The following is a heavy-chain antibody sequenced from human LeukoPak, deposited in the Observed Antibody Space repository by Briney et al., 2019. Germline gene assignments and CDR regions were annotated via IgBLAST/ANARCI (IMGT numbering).Heavy chain of an antibody. CDR2: IYYSGST. J-gene: IGHJ5*02. D-gene: IGHD3-22*01. CDR1: GGSISSYY. Sequence: SETLSLTCTVSGGSISSYYWSWIRQPPGKGLEWIGYIYYSGSTNYNPSLKSRVIISVDTSKNQFSLKLSSVTAADTAVYYCARDGPGYYDSSGYYTNWFDPWGQGTLVTVSS. V-gene: IGHV4-59*01. CDR3: ARDGPGYYDSSGYYTNWFDP.